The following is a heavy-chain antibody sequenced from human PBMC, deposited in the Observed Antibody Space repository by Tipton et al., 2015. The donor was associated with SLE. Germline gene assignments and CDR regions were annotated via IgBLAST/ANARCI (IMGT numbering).Heavy chain of an antibody. Sequence: TLSLTCTVSGGSITSSRHFWGWIRQPPGKGLEWIAIVYYSGNTYYNPSPKSPVTISMDTSKNQFSLKLNSVTAADTAVYYCVRGPRGSSGYPNWGQGTLVTVSS. V-gene: IGHV4-39*07. J-gene: IGHJ4*02. CDR1: GGSITSSRHF. D-gene: IGHD3-22*01. CDR3: VRGPRGSSGYPN. CDR2: VYYSGNT.